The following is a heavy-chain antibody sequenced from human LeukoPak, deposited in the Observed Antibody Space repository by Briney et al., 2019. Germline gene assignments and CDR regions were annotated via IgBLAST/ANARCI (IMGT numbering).Heavy chain of an antibody. CDR2: ISHDGSEK. Sequence: PGGSLRLSCAASGFPFSSHWLSWFRQSPGKGLEWVAHISHDGSEKHYVDSVKGRFTISRDNARNSQFLRMNSLRVDDTAVYYCASGGGWVFFNWGQGTLVTVSS. V-gene: IGHV3-7*01. CDR3: ASGGGWVFFN. J-gene: IGHJ4*02. CDR1: GFPFSSHW. D-gene: IGHD6-19*01.